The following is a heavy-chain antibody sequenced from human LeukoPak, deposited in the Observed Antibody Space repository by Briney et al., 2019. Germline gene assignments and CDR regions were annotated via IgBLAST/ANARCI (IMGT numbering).Heavy chain of an antibody. CDR1: GGSISTSNYY. Sequence: TSETLSLTCTVSGGSISTSNYYWGWIRQPPGKGLEWIGNIFYSGSTYYSPSLKSRVTISVDTSKNQFSLKLSSVTAADTAVYYCARGNLLWFGRVRSNSYYMDVWGKGTTVTVSS. CDR2: IFYSGST. D-gene: IGHD3-10*01. V-gene: IGHV4-39*07. J-gene: IGHJ6*03. CDR3: ARGNLLWFGRVRSNSYYMDV.